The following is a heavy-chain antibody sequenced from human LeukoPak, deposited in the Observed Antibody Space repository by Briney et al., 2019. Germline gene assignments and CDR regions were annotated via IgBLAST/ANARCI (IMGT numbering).Heavy chain of an antibody. V-gene: IGHV3-48*01. CDR1: GFPFSSYV. Sequence: PGGSLRLSCEASGFPFSSYVMSWVRQAPGKGLEWIAYINHNAEMIFYPDFVKGRFTISRDNSKNTLYLQMNSLRAEDTAVYYCAKGGYSYENWYFDLWGRGTLVTVSS. D-gene: IGHD5-18*01. J-gene: IGHJ2*01. CDR3: AKGGYSYENWYFDL. CDR2: INHNAEMI.